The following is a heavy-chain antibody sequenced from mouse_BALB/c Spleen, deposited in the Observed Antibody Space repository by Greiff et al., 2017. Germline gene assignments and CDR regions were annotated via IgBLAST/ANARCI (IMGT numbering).Heavy chain of an antibody. CDR3: ARRFPYDYYAMDY. CDR2: IDPANGNT. Sequence: EVQLVESGAELVKPGASVKLSCTASGFNIKDTYMHWVKQRPEQGLEWIGRIDPANGNTKYDPKFQGKATITADTSSNTAYLQLSSLTSEDTAVYYCARRFPYDYYAMDYWGQGTSVTVSS. V-gene: IGHV14-3*02. J-gene: IGHJ4*01. CDR1: GFNIKDTY.